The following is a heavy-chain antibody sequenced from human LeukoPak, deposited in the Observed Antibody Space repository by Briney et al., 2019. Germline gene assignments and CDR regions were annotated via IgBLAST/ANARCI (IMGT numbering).Heavy chain of an antibody. CDR3: ARGLSNIDY. CDR2: INPNSGGT. Sequence: ASXXVSCKASGYTFTGYYMHWVRQAPGQGREWMGRINPNSGGTNYAQKFQGRVTMNRDTSISTAYMELSRLRSDDTAVYYCARGLSNIDYWGQGTLVTVSS. V-gene: IGHV1-2*06. CDR1: GYTFTGYY. D-gene: IGHD4-11*01. J-gene: IGHJ4*02.